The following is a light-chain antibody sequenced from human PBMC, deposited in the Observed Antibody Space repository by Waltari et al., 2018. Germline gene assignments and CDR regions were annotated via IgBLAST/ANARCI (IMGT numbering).Light chain of an antibody. CDR1: ALPTKY. CDR3: HSLNSVGNGYV. CDR2: EDF. J-gene: IGLJ1*01. Sequence: SNELTQPPSVSVSPGQTARITCSGDALPTKYASWYQQKSGQAPVLVIYEDFTRPSGIPEGCSGSSSGTVATLTISGAQVEDEADYYCHSLNSVGNGYVFGTGTKFTVL. V-gene: IGLV3-10*01.